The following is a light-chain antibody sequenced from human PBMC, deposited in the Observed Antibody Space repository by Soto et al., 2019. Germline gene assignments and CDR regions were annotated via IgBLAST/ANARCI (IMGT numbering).Light chain of an antibody. V-gene: IGKV3D-11*01. CDR2: DAS. J-gene: IGKJ4*01. CDR1: QGVSSY. CDR3: QQRSNWHEIT. Sequence: EIVLTQSPATLSLSPGVRATLSCRASQGVSSYLAWYQQKPGQAPRLLIYDASNRATGIPARFSGSGPGTDFTLTISSLEPEDFAVYYCQQRSNWHEITFGGGTKVEIK.